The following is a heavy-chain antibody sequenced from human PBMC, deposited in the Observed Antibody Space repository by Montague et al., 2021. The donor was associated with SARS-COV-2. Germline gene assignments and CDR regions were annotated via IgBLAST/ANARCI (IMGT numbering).Heavy chain of an antibody. J-gene: IGHJ6*02. CDR3: ARDLTGTLYYGMDV. CDR2: ISYDGSNK. Sequence: SLRLSCAAPGFTFSSYAMHWVRQAPGKGLEWVAVISYDGSNKYYADSVKGRFTISRDNSKNTLYLQMNSLRAEDTAVYYCARDLTGTLYYGMDVWGQGTTVTVSS. D-gene: IGHD3-9*01. V-gene: IGHV3-30-3*01. CDR1: GFTFSSYA.